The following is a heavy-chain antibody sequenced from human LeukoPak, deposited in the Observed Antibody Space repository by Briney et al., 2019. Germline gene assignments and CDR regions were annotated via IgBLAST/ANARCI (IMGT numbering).Heavy chain of an antibody. J-gene: IGHJ4*02. CDR3: AREKGSGQQLVNFDY. Sequence: PSETLSLTCTVSGGSINDYYWSWIRQPPGKGLEWIGEINHSGSTNYNPSLKSRVTISVDTSKNQFSLKLSSVTAADTAVYYCAREKGSGQQLVNFDYWGQGTLVTVSS. CDR2: INHSGST. V-gene: IGHV4-34*01. D-gene: IGHD6-13*01. CDR1: GGSINDYY.